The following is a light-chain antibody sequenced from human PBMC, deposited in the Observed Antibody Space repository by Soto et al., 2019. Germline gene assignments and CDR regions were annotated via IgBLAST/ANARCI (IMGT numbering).Light chain of an antibody. CDR2: LNSDGSL. CDR1: SGHSSYA. V-gene: IGLV4-69*01. Sequence: QPVLTQSPSASASLGASVKLTCTLSSGHSSYAIAWHQQQPEKGPRYLMKLNSDGSLRKGDGIPDRFSGSSSWAARHLTITTLHSEDEAAYYCQTWVGGISFFGTGTKLTVL. J-gene: IGLJ1*01. CDR3: QTWVGGISF.